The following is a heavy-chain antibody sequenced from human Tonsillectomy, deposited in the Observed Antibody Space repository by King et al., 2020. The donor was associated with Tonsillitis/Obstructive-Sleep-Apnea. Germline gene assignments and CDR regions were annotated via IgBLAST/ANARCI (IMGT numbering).Heavy chain of an antibody. CDR1: GYTFINYG. Sequence: QLVQSGAEVKKPGASVKVSCKASGYTFINYGISWVRQAPGQGLEWMGWISAYNGHTNSAQKLQGRVTMTTETSTSTAFMEMRSLRSDDTAVYYCARDSMSHYYDSSAYYTFDYWGQGTLVTVSS. D-gene: IGHD3-22*01. CDR2: ISAYNGHT. CDR3: ARDSMSHYYDSSAYYTFDY. V-gene: IGHV1-18*01. J-gene: IGHJ4*02.